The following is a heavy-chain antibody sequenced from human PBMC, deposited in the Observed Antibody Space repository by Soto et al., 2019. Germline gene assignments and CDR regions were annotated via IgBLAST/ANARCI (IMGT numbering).Heavy chain of an antibody. V-gene: IGHV4-59*13. J-gene: IGHJ5*01. Sequence: SETLSLTCTVSGGSINFNYWSWIRQPPGKGLEWIGHIYYSGSTNYNPSLKSRVTMSVDTSKNQFSLKLSSVTAADTAVYYCAREKTDYYTSGTYPNNWFDPWGQGALVTVSS. CDR1: GGSINFNY. CDR2: IYYSGST. D-gene: IGHD3-10*01. CDR3: AREKTDYYTSGTYPNNWFDP.